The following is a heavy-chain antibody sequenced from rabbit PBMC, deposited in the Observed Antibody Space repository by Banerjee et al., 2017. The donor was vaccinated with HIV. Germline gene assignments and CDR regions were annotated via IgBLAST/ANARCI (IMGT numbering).Heavy chain of an antibody. CDR1: GLDFSSSYW. CDR2: IYTGSSGST. CDR3: AREGASSSGYYF. V-gene: IGHV1S40*01. D-gene: IGHD1-1*01. Sequence: QSLEESGGDLVKPGASLTLTCTASGLDFSSSYWICWVRQAPGKGLEWIACIYTGSSGSTYYASWAKGRFTISKTSSTTVTLQMTSLTAADTATYFCAREGASSSGYYFWGPGTLVTVS. J-gene: IGHJ6*01.